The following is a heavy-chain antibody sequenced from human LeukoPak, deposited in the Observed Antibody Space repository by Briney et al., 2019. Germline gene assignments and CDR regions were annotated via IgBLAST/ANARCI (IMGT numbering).Heavy chain of an antibody. CDR3: ARDSSYYDFWSGYPPGGYYYYGMDV. Sequence: PSETLSLTCAVSGYSISSGYYWGWIRQPPGKGLEWIGSIYHSGSTYYNPSLKSRVTMSVDTSKNQFSLKLSSVTAADTAVYYCARDSSYYDFWSGYPPGGYYYYGMDVWGQGTTVTVSS. CDR1: GYSISSGYY. J-gene: IGHJ6*02. V-gene: IGHV4-38-2*02. D-gene: IGHD3-3*01. CDR2: IYHSGST.